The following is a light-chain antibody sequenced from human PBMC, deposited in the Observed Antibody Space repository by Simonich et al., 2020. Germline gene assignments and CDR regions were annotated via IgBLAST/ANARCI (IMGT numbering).Light chain of an antibody. Sequence: DIVMTQSPDSLAVSLGERATINCKSTQSVLYSSNHKNYLAWYQPKPGQPPKLHSYWASTRESGVPDRFSGSGSGTDFTLTISSLQAEDVAVYYCQQYYSTPWTFGQGTKVEIK. J-gene: IGKJ1*01. V-gene: IGKV4-1*01. CDR1: QSVLYSSNHKNY. CDR2: WAS. CDR3: QQYYSTPWT.